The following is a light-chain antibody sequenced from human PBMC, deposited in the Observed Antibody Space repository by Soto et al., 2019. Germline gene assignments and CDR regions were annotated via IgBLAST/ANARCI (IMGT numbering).Light chain of an antibody. CDR2: AAS. CDR1: QSISSY. Sequence: DIQMTQSPSSLSASVGDRVTITCRASQSISSYLNWYQQKPGKAPKLLIYAASSLQSGVPSRFSGSGSGTDFTLTISRLQPEDFGTYYCQHRYSTPSFGRGTKVHIE. CDR3: QHRYSTPS. J-gene: IGKJ4*01. V-gene: IGKV1-39*01.